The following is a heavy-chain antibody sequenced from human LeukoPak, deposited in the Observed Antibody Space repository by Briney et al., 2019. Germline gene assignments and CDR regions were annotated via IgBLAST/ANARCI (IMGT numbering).Heavy chain of an antibody. CDR1: GFTFSSYS. Sequence: GGSLRLSCAASGFTFSSYSMNWVRQAPGKGLEWVSSISSNSSYIYYADSVKGRFTISRDNAKNSLYLQMNSLRAEDTAVYYCARAGGYCSSTSCYLTAFDIWGQGTMVTVSS. CDR3: ARAGGYCSSTSCYLTAFDI. J-gene: IGHJ3*02. V-gene: IGHV3-21*01. D-gene: IGHD2-2*01. CDR2: ISSNSSYI.